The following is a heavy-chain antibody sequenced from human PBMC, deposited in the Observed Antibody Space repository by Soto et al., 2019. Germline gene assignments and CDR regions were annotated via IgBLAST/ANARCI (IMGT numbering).Heavy chain of an antibody. J-gene: IGHJ4*02. CDR2: IYYSGIX. V-gene: IGHV4-31*11. CDR1: CGSISSGGYY. CDR3: ARVPDY. Sequence: PSETLSLTCAVSCGSISSGGYYWSWIRQHPGKCLEWIGYIYYSGIXXYSPSLKXXVTISVETSNXQFSLXLISVTSADTAVYYCARVPDYWCQGTLVTVSS.